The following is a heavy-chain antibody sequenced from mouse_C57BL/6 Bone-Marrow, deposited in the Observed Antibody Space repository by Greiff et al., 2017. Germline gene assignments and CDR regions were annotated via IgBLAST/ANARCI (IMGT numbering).Heavy chain of an antibody. Sequence: EVMLVESGGGLVQPGESLKLSCESNEYEFPSHDMSWVRKTPEKRLELVAAINSDGGSTYYPDTMERRFIISRYNTKKPLYLQMSSLRSEDTALYYCARRGDYGEFAYWGQGTLVTVSA. J-gene: IGHJ3*01. D-gene: IGHD1-1*01. V-gene: IGHV5-2*01. CDR1: EYEFPSHD. CDR3: ARRGDYGEFAY. CDR2: INSDGGST.